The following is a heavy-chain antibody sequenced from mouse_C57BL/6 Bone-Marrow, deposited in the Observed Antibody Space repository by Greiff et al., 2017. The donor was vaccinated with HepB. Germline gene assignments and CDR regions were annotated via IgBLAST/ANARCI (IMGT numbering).Heavy chain of an antibody. V-gene: IGHV14-4*01. Sequence: EVMLVESGAELVRPGASVQLSCTASGFNIKDDYMHWVKQRPEQGLEWIGWIDPENGDTEYASKFQGKATITADTSTNTAYLQLSSLTSEDTAVYYCITTVVALYYYAMDYWGQGTSVTVSS. CDR1: GFNIKDDY. J-gene: IGHJ4*01. D-gene: IGHD1-1*01. CDR3: ITTVVALYYYAMDY. CDR2: IDPENGDT.